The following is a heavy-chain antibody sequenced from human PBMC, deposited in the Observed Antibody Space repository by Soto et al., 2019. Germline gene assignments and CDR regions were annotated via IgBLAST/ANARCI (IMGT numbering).Heavy chain of an antibody. V-gene: IGHV3-53*01. CDR1: GFTVSSNY. D-gene: IGHD3-16*02. Sequence: EVQLVESGGGLIQPGGSLRLSCAASGFTVSSNYMTWVRQAPGKGLEWVSVIYSGGSTFYADSVKDRFTISRANSENTLYLQLNSLRAEDSAVYYCAKRPRSSYGLDVWGQGTTVTVSS. CDR2: IYSGGST. J-gene: IGHJ6*02. CDR3: AKRPRSSYGLDV.